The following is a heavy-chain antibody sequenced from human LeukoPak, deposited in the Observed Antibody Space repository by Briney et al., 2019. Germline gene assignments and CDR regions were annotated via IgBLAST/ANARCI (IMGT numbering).Heavy chain of an antibody. CDR3: ARGRGIAVAGTLVAFDI. Sequence: ASVKVSCKASGYTFTGYFVHWVRQAPGQGLQWMGWINPNTGGTNYAQKFQGRVTITRDTSASTAYMELSSLRSEDMAVYYCARGRGIAVAGTLVAFDIWGQGTMVTVSS. J-gene: IGHJ3*02. CDR2: INPNTGGT. V-gene: IGHV1-2*02. D-gene: IGHD6-19*01. CDR1: GYTFTGYF.